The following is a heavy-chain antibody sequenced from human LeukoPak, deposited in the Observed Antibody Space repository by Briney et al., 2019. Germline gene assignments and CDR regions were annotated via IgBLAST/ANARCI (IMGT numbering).Heavy chain of an antibody. D-gene: IGHD6-6*01. CDR2: ITPTGGTI. J-gene: IGHJ4*02. CDR1: GFTFSTYS. Sequence: GGSLRLSCAASGFTFSTYSMYWVRQAPGKGLEWISYITPTGGTIHYADSVKGRFTISRDNAKRSLYLQMDSLRAEDTAVYHCARDQTGIPTLVTWGQGALVSVSS. V-gene: IGHV3-48*01. CDR3: ARDQTGIPTLVT.